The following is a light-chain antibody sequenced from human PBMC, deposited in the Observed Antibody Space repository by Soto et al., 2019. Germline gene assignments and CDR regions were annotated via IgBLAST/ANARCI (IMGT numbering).Light chain of an antibody. CDR2: DVS. Sequence: QSALTQPASVSGSPGQSITISCTGTSSDVGGYNYVSWYQQHPGKAPKLMIYDVSNRPSGISNRFSGSKSGNTASLTISWLQAEDEADYYCCSYTSTSTLLFGGGTKLTVL. V-gene: IGLV2-14*01. J-gene: IGLJ2*01. CDR1: SSDVGGYNY. CDR3: CSYTSTSTLL.